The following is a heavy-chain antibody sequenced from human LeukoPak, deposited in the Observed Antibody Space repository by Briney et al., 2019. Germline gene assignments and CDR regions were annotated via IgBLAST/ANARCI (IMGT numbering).Heavy chain of an antibody. J-gene: IGHJ4*02. Sequence: GGSLRLSCAASGFSFSAYAMSWVRQAPGKGLEWVSGISSNGGSAYYATSVKGRFTMSRDNSKNTLSLQMNSLRAEDTAVYYCAKDKAIGYCSGGTCSYFDYWGQGTLVTVPS. V-gene: IGHV3-23*01. CDR3: AKDKAIGYCSGGTCSYFDY. CDR1: GFSFSAYA. CDR2: ISSNGGSA. D-gene: IGHD2-15*01.